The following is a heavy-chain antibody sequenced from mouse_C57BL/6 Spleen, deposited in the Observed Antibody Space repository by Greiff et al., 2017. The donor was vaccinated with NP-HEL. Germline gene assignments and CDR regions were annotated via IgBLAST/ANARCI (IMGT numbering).Heavy chain of an antibody. CDR3: ASPTVVAPYWYFDV. CDR1: GYAFSSYW. J-gene: IGHJ1*03. D-gene: IGHD1-1*01. V-gene: IGHV1-80*01. CDR2: IYPGDGDT. Sequence: QVQLQQSGAELVKPGASVKISCKASGYAFSSYWMNWVKQRPGKGLEWIGQIYPGDGDTNYNGKFKGKATLTADKSSSTAYMQLSSLTSEDSAVYFCASPTVVAPYWYFDVWGTGTTVTVSS.